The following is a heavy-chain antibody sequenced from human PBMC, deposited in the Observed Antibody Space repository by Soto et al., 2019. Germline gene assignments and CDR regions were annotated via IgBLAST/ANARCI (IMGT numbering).Heavy chain of an antibody. CDR1: VFTFSDYD. Sequence: PGGSLRLSCASSVFTFSDYDMSCIRQSPGKGLEWVSYISSSGSTIYYADSVKGRFTISRDNAKNSLYLQMNSLRAEDTVVYYCASDVGYYCYGMDVWGQGTTVTVSS. CDR2: ISSSGSTI. V-gene: IGHV3-11*01. CDR3: ASDVGYYCYGMDV. J-gene: IGHJ6*01.